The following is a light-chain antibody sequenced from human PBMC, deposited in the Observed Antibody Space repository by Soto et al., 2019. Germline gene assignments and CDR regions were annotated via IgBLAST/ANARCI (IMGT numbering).Light chain of an antibody. Sequence: DIVMTQTPLSLPVTPGEPASISCRSSQSLLDSDDGKTYLDWYLQKPGQSPQLLIYTLSDRASGVPDRFSGSGSRTDFTLKISRVEAEDVGVYYCMQRIEFPWTFGQGTKVEIK. CDR1: QSLLDSDDGKTY. CDR3: MQRIEFPWT. CDR2: TLS. V-gene: IGKV2-40*01. J-gene: IGKJ1*01.